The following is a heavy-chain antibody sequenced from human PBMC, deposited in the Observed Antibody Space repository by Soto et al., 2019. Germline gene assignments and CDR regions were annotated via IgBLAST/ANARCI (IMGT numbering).Heavy chain of an antibody. Sequence: PGGSLRLSCAASGFTFTRYSMNWVRQAPGKGLEWVSSISSTTNYIYYADSMKGRFTVSRDNAKNSVYLDMNSLSAEDTAVYYCARESEDLTSNFDYWGQGTLVTVLL. CDR3: ARESEDLTSNFDY. CDR1: GFTFTRYS. J-gene: IGHJ4*02. V-gene: IGHV3-21*01. CDR2: ISSTTNYI.